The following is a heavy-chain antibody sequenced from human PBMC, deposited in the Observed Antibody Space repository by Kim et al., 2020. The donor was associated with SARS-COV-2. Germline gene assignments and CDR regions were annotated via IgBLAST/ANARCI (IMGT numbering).Heavy chain of an antibody. J-gene: IGHJ4*02. CDR1: GFPFSRYT. D-gene: IGHD3-10*01. CDR2: ISLSSSII. CDR3: ASGEAIDY. V-gene: IGHV3-48*02. Sequence: GGSLRLSCVASGFPFSRYTMNWVRQAPGKGLEWVAYISLSSSIIYYVDSVKGRFTISRDNAKNSVYLQMNSLRDEDTAVYFCASGEAIDYWGQGTLVTVSS.